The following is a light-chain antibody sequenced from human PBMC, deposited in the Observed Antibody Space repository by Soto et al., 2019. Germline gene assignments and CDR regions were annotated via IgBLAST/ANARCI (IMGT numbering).Light chain of an antibody. V-gene: IGKV3-15*01. J-gene: IGKJ5*01. Sequence: EIVMTQSPATLSVSPGERATLSCRASQSVSSNLAWYQQKPGQAPRLLIYSASTRATGIPARFSGSGSGTEFTLTISSLQSEDFALYFCQQYNYWPPITFGQGTRLEIK. CDR1: QSVSSN. CDR2: SAS. CDR3: QQYNYWPPIT.